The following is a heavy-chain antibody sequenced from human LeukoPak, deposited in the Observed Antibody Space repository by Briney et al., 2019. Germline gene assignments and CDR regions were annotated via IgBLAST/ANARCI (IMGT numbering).Heavy chain of an antibody. V-gene: IGHV3-9*01. CDR2: ISWNSGSI. J-gene: IGHJ4*02. CDR1: GFTFDDYA. D-gene: IGHD1-26*01. Sequence: PGGSLRLSCAASGFTFDDYAMHWVRPAPGKGLEWVSGISWNSGSIGYADSVKGRFTISRDNAKNSLYLQMNSLRAEDTALYYCAKDMGIVGATLDYWGQGTLVTVSS. CDR3: AKDMGIVGATLDY.